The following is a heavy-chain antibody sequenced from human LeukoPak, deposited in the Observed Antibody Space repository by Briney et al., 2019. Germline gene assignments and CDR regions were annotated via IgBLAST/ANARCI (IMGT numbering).Heavy chain of an antibody. CDR3: ARSAAAGRIVATFDY. D-gene: IGHD5-12*01. CDR2: IRYDGSDK. CDR1: VFTYGDYA. J-gene: IGHJ4*02. V-gene: IGHV3-30*04. Sequence: GRSLRLSCTASVFTYGDYAMSWFRDAPSKGREGVAFIRYDGSDKYYTDSVKGRFTISRDDSKNTLYLQMNSLRAEDTAVYYCARSAAAGRIVATFDYWGQGTLVTVSS.